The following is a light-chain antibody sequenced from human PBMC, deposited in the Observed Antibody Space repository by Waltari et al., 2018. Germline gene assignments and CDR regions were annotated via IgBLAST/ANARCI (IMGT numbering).Light chain of an antibody. J-gene: IGLJ3*02. CDR2: GTS. CDR3: QSYDTSLSVV. V-gene: IGLV1-40*01. Sequence: QSVLTQPPTVSGAAGQRVPIPCTGCRPNTRAGECVHWYQQLPRAAPKLLIYGTSSRPLGVPDRFFGSTSGTSASLAITGLQAEDEAVYYCQSYDTSLSVVFGGGTKLTVL. CDR1: RPNTRAGEC.